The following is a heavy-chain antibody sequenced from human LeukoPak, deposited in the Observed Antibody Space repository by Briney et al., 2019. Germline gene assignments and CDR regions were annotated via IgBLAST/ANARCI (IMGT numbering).Heavy chain of an antibody. CDR2: IRSKAYGETT. D-gene: IGHD3-22*01. J-gene: IGHJ4*02. CDR1: GFTFGDYA. V-gene: IGHV3-49*04. CDR3: TISLGDSSGYYVDY. Sequence: GGSLRLSCTASGFTFGDYAMSWVRQAPGKGLEWVGFIRSKAYGETTEYAASVKGRFTISRDDSKSIAYLQMNSLKTEDTAVYYCTISLGDSSGYYVDYWGQGTLVTVSS.